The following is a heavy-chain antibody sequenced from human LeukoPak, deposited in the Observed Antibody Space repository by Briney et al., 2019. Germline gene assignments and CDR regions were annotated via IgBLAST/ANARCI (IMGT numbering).Heavy chain of an antibody. V-gene: IGHV3-23*01. CDR1: GFTFSTFA. CDR3: TKSTDYWYYGMDV. Sequence: GGSLRLSCVASGFTFSTFAMYWLRQAPGKGLEWVSAICANVGSTRYADSVRSRFTISRDNSRNTLYLQMSSLRTDDTDTYYCTKSTDYWYYGMDVWGQGTTVTVSS. J-gene: IGHJ6*02. CDR2: ICANVGST. D-gene: IGHD2-8*02.